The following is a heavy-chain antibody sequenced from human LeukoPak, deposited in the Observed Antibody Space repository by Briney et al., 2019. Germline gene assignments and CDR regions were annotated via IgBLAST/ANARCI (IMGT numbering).Heavy chain of an antibody. CDR2: IYTSGST. Sequence: SETLSLTCTVSGGSISSYCWSWIRQPAGKGLEWIGRIYTSGSTNYNPSLKSRVTMSVDTSKNQFSLKLSSVTAADTAVYYCARDFKRKEWFGDRNWFDPWGQGTLATVSS. D-gene: IGHD3-10*01. V-gene: IGHV4-4*07. CDR1: GGSISSYC. J-gene: IGHJ5*02. CDR3: ARDFKRKEWFGDRNWFDP.